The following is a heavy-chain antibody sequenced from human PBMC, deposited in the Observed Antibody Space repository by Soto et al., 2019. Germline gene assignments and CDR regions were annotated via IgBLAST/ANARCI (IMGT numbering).Heavy chain of an antibody. V-gene: IGHV4-31*03. D-gene: IGHD4-17*01. J-gene: IGHJ4*02. CDR1: GGSISSGGYY. Sequence: SETLSLTCTVSGGSISSGGYYWSWIRQHPGKGLEWIGYIYYSGSTYYNPSLKSRVTISVDTSKNQFSLKLSSVTAADTAVYYCVRLSYGDYVFFDYWGQGTLVTVSS. CDR3: VRLSYGDYVFFDY. CDR2: IYYSGST.